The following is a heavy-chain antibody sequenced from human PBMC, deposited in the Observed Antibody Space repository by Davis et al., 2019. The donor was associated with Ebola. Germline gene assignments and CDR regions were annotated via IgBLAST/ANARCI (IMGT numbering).Heavy chain of an antibody. CDR1: GYSLSEQI. Sequence: ASVKVSCKVSGYSLSEQIIHWVRQAPGEGLEWMGGSGPGYGEIIYAQKFQGRVTMTEDTSTDTAYMELTSLRSEDTAVYYCATAAGERLDHFDSWGQGSLVTVSS. CDR2: SGPGYGEI. D-gene: IGHD1-26*01. CDR3: ATAAGERLDHFDS. J-gene: IGHJ4*02. V-gene: IGHV1-24*01.